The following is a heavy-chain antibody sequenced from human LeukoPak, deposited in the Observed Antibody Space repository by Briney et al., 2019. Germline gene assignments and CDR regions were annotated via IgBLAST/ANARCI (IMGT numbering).Heavy chain of an antibody. Sequence: KPSETLSLTCTVSGGSISSGYYWGWIRQPPGKGLEWIGSIYHSGSTYYNPSLKSRVTISVDTSKNQFSLKLSSVTAADTAVYYCARPTVPPLTYYYYYMDVWGKGTTVTVSS. CDR2: IYHSGST. D-gene: IGHD1-1*01. J-gene: IGHJ6*03. CDR3: ARPTVPPLTYYYYYMDV. CDR1: GGSISSGYY. V-gene: IGHV4-38-2*02.